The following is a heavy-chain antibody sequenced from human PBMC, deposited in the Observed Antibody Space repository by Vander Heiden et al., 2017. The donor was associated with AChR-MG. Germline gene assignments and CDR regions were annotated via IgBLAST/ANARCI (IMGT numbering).Heavy chain of an antibody. V-gene: IGHV3-21*01. Sequence: EVQLVESGGGLVKPGGSLRLSWAASGSTFSSLGMNWVRQAPGKGLEWVSSISSSSSYIYYADSVKGRFTISRDNAKNSLYLQMNSLRAEDTAVYYCAREGQHCSSTSCYVDYWGQGTLVTVSS. D-gene: IGHD2-2*01. CDR2: ISSSSSYI. CDR1: GSTFSSLG. J-gene: IGHJ4*02. CDR3: AREGQHCSSTSCYVDY.